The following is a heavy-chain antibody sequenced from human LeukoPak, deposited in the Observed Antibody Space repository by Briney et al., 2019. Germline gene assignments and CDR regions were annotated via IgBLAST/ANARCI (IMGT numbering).Heavy chain of an antibody. CDR2: IRQDGSEK. CDR1: GFTFSSYW. D-gene: IGHD1-14*01. CDR3: ARVGNLYYYYYMDV. J-gene: IGHJ6*03. Sequence: GGSLRLSCAASGFTFSSYWMSWVRQAPGKGLEWVANIRQDGSEKYYVDSVKGRFTISRDNAKNSLYLQMNSLRAEDTAVYYCARVGNLYYYYYMDVWGKGTTVTVSS. V-gene: IGHV3-7*01.